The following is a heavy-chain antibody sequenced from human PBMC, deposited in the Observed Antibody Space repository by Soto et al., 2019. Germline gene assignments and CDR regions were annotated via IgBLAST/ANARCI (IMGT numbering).Heavy chain of an antibody. CDR1: GFTFSSYG. V-gene: IGHV3-30*18. D-gene: IGHD2-15*01. CDR2: ISYDGSNK. CDR3: AKDRGISDALDI. J-gene: IGHJ3*02. Sequence: GGSLRLSCAASGFTFSSYGMHWVRQAPGQGLEWVAVISYDGSNKYYADSVKGRFTISRDNYKNTLYLQMNSLRAEDTAVYYCAKDRGISDALDIWGQGTMVTVSS.